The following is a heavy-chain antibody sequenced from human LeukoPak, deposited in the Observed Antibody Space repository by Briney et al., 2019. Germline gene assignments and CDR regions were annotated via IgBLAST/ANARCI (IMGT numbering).Heavy chain of an antibody. CDR3: ARGWLRSDYCFDS. CDR2: INSDVSSA. CDR1: GFTFSSRW. D-gene: IGHD5-12*01. V-gene: IGHV3-74*01. J-gene: IGHJ4*02. Sequence: GGSLRLSCAASGFTFSSRWMHWVRQAPGKGLVWVSRINSDVSSAGYADSVKGRFPISRDDAKNTLYLQMNSLRAEDTAVYYCARGWLRSDYCFDSWGQGTLVTVSS.